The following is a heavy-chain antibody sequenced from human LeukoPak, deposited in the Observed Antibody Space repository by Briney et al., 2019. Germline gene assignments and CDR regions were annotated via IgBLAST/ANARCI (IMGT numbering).Heavy chain of an antibody. Sequence: GGSLRLSCAASGFTFSSYWMSWVRQAPGKGLEWVAVIPYDGSNKYYADSVKGRFTISRDNSKSTLYLQMNSLRAEDTAVYYCAVRLDYWGQGTLVTVSS. CDR1: GFTFSSYW. CDR3: AVRLDY. CDR2: IPYDGSNK. J-gene: IGHJ4*02. V-gene: IGHV3-30*03.